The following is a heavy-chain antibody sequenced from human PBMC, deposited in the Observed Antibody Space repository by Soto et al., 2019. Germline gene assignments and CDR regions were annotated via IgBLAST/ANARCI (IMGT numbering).Heavy chain of an antibody. D-gene: IGHD2-15*01. Sequence: PGGSLRLSCAASGFTXSSYWMHCVRQAPGKGLVWVSRINSDGSSTSYADSVKGRFTISRDNAKNTLYLQMNSLRAEDTAVYYCVRTSLVVAAATREDYWGQGTLVTVSS. CDR3: VRTSLVVAAATREDY. V-gene: IGHV3-74*01. J-gene: IGHJ4*02. CDR1: GFTXSSYW. CDR2: INSDGSST.